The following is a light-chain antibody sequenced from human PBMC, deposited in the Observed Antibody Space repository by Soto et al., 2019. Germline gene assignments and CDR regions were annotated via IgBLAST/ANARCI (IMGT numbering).Light chain of an antibody. CDR1: SNDIGTYNF. CDR2: EVT. Sequence: QSALTQPASVSGSPGQSITISCTGTSNDIGTYNFVSWYQQHSGDAPKLLVYEVTKRPSGISNRFSGSKSGNTASLTISGLQAEDEADYYCCSYAGSSTYVFGTGTKVTVL. J-gene: IGLJ1*01. V-gene: IGLV2-23*02. CDR3: CSYAGSSTYV.